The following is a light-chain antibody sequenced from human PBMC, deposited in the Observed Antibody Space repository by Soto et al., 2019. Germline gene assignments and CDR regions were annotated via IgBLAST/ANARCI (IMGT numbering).Light chain of an antibody. CDR2: DVN. J-gene: IGLJ2*01. CDR1: SGDVGSYNR. CDR3: SSYTSSTTFV. V-gene: IGLV2-18*02. Sequence: QSALTQPPSVSGSPGQSVTISCTGTSGDVGSYNRVSWYQQSPGTAPQVMIYDVNNRPSGVPDRFSGSKSGNTASLTISGLQAEDEADYYCSSYTSSTTFVFGGGTKLTVL.